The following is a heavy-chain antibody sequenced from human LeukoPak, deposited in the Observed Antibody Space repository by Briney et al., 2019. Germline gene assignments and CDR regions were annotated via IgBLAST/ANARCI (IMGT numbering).Heavy chain of an antibody. CDR1: GGTFSGYA. CDR2: IIPILGIA. CDR3: ARALNCSGGSCYSFFMDV. D-gene: IGHD2-15*01. Sequence: SVKVSCKASGGTFSGYAISWVRQAPGHGLECMGRIIPILGIANYAQKFQGRVTITADKSTSTAYMKLSSLRSEDTAVYYCARALNCSGGSCYSFFMDVWGQGTTVTVSS. V-gene: IGHV1-69*04. J-gene: IGHJ6*02.